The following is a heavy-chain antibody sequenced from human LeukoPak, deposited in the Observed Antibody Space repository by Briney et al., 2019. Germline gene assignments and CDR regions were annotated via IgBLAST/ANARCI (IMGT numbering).Heavy chain of an antibody. CDR3: AKDSSFVGFYYFDY. D-gene: IGHD2-15*01. CDR1: GFTFSSYS. Sequence: GGSLRLSCAASGFTFSSYSMNWVRQAPGKGLEWVSYISSSSSTIYYADSVKGRFTISRDNAKNSLFLQMNSLRGEDTAVYYCAKDSSFVGFYYFDYWGQGTLVTVSS. J-gene: IGHJ4*02. V-gene: IGHV3-48*01. CDR2: ISSSSSTI.